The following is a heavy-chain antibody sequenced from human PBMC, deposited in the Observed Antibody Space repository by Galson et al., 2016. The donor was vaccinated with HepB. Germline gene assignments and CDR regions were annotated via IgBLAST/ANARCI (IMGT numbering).Heavy chain of an antibody. D-gene: IGHD1-20*01. CDR2: IDSSGHST. CDR3: AKGSGRAGYNCVPIES. CDR1: GFTFSSYA. V-gene: IGHV3-23*01. Sequence: SLRLSCAASGFTFSSYAMTWVRQAPGKGLEWVSAIDSSGHSTYYTDSVTGRFTISRDNSKNTVDLQMHSLKVEDTAVYFCAKGSGRAGYNCVPIESWGQGTLVPVSS. J-gene: IGHJ4*02.